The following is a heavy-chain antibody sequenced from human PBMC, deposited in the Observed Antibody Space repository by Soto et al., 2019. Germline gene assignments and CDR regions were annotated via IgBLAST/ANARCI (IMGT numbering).Heavy chain of an antibody. D-gene: IGHD1-1*01. J-gene: IGHJ4*02. Sequence: EVQVVEFGGGLVQPGGSLRLSCAGSGFTFSSYWMYWARQAPGKGLVWVSRINSDGSSTNYADSVKGRFTISRDNAKNTVHLQMNSLRAEGTAVYYCVGGTGYWGQGTLVTVCS. V-gene: IGHV3-74*01. CDR3: VGGTGY. CDR1: GFTFSSYW. CDR2: INSDGSST.